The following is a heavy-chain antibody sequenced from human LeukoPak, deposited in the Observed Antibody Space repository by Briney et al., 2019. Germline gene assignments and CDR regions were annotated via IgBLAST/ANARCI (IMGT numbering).Heavy chain of an antibody. CDR1: GFTFSSYG. D-gene: IGHD6-13*01. J-gene: IGHJ4*02. Sequence: AGGSLRLSCAASGFTFSSYGMHWVRQAPGKGLEWVAGIWYDASKEYYADSVKGRFTISRDNSKNTLYLQMNSLRAEDTAVYYCARDRGSSWSHFDYWGQGTLVTVSS. CDR2: IWYDASKE. CDR3: ARDRGSSWSHFDY. V-gene: IGHV3-33*01.